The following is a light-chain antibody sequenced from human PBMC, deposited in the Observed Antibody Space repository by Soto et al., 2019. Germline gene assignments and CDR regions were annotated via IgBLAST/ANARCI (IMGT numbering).Light chain of an antibody. CDR1: SSDVGSYNL. CDR3: CSYAGTKVV. Sequence: SVLTQPASVSGSPGQSITISCTGTSSDVGSYNLVSWYQQHPGKAPKLMIYEGSKRPSGVSNRFSGSKSGNTASLTISGLQAEDEADYYCCSYAGTKVVFGGGTKVTVL. V-gene: IGLV2-23*01. J-gene: IGLJ2*01. CDR2: EGS.